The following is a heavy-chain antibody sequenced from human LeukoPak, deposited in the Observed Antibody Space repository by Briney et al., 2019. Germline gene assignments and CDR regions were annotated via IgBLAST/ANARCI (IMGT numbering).Heavy chain of an antibody. CDR3: AKDLRGSQQQLGGDY. CDR2: ISGSGGST. J-gene: IGHJ4*02. V-gene: IGHV3-23*01. D-gene: IGHD6-13*01. CDR1: GFTFSSYA. Sequence: PGGSLRLSCADSGFTFSSYAMSWVRQAPGKGLEWVSAISGSGGSTYYADSVKGRFTISRDNSKNTLYLQMNSLRAEDTAVYYCAKDLRGSQQQLGGDYWGQGTLVTVSS.